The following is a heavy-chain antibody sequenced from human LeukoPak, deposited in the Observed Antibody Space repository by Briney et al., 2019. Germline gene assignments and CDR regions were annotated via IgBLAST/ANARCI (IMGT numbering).Heavy chain of an antibody. CDR2: TYYRSKWYN. CDR3: ARRKAATFGMDA. J-gene: IGHJ6*02. D-gene: IGHD6-13*01. CDR1: GDSVSSNSAT. Sequence: SQTLSLTCAISGDSVSSNSATWNWIRQYPSRGLEWLGRTYYRSKWYNDYAVSMKSRITINPDTSKNQFSLQLNSVTPEDTAVYYCARRKAATFGMDAWGQGTTVNVSS. V-gene: IGHV6-1*01.